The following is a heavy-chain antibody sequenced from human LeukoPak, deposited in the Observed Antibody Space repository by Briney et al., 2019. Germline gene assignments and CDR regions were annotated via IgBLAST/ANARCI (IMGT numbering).Heavy chain of an antibody. J-gene: IGHJ4*02. CDR2: IIPMSDTT. CDR3: ATPITYYAAWSGYSPFDY. V-gene: IGHV1-69*13. CDR1: GGTFSSYA. D-gene: IGHD3-3*01. Sequence: SVKVSCKASGGTFSSYAISWVRQAPGQGLEWMGGIIPMSDTTNYAQNFQGRITITADESSRTAYMELSSLRSDDTAVNYCATPITYYAAWSGYSPFDYWGQGTLSPSPQ.